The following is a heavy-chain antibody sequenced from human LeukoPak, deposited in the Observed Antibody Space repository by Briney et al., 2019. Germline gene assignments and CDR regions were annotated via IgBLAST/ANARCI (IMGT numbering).Heavy chain of an antibody. J-gene: IGHJ4*02. CDR1: GFTFTDYY. D-gene: IGHD3-22*01. CDR2: IDPNSGGT. CDR3: ARGGLVVVIATEWYFDY. Sequence: ASLKVSCKASGFTFTDYYIHWVRQAPGQGLEWMGWIDPNSGGTNYAQMFRDRVTLTRDTSISTAYMELSSLRSDDTAMYYCARGGLVVVIATEWYFDYWGQGTVGTVSS. V-gene: IGHV1-2*02.